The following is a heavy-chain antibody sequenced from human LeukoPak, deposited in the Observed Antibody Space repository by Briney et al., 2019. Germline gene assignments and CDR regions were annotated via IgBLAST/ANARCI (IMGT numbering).Heavy chain of an antibody. CDR2: INTNTGNP. CDR3: ARDLRGYCSSTSCYGAYYYYYMDV. D-gene: IGHD2-2*01. Sequence: GASVKVSCKASGYTFTSYAMNWVRQAPGQGLEWVGWINTNTGNPTYAQGFTGRFVSSLDTSVSTAYLQISSLKAEDTAVYYCARDLRGYCSSTSCYGAYYYYYMDVWGKGTTVTVSS. V-gene: IGHV7-4-1*02. J-gene: IGHJ6*03. CDR1: GYTFTSYA.